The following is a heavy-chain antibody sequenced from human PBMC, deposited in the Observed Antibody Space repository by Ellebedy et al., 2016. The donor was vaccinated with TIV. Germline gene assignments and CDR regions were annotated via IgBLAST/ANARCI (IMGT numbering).Heavy chain of an antibody. Sequence: MPSETLSLTCSVSGGSLSNYYWGWIRQPPGGGLEGIGYILHTGGTSYNPSLTSQGTLSVDTSKNQFSLNLSSVTAADTAVYYCARMRGVAGPRWFDPWGPGTQVIVSS. CDR2: ILHTGGT. CDR3: ARMRGVAGPRWFDP. V-gene: IGHV4-59*01. CDR1: GGSLSNYY. D-gene: IGHD6-19*01. J-gene: IGHJ5*02.